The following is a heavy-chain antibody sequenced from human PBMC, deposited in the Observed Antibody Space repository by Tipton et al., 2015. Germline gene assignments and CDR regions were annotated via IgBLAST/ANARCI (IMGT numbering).Heavy chain of an antibody. CDR2: ISAYNGNT. D-gene: IGHD3-22*01. V-gene: IGHV1-18*01. J-gene: IGHJ6*02. Sequence: QSGAEVKKPGASVKVSCKASGYTFTSYGISWVRQAPGQGLEWMGWISAYNGNTNYAQKLQGRVTMTTDTSTSTVYMELRSLRSDDTAVYYCANGYYDSSGYYHYYYYYGMDVWGQGTTVTVSS. CDR1: GYTFTSYG. CDR3: ANGYYDSSGYYHYYYYYGMDV.